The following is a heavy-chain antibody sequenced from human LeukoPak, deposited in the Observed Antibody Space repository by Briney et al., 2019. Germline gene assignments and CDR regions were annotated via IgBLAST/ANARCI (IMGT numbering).Heavy chain of an antibody. CDR2: ISSSSSYI. CDR3: ARESLYCSSTSCYKANPDY. CDR1: GFTSSSYS. J-gene: IGHJ4*02. D-gene: IGHD2-2*01. Sequence: GGSLRLSCAASGFTSSSYSMNWVRQAPGKGLEWVSSISSSSSYIYYADSVKGRFTISRDNAKNSLYLQMNSLRAEDTAVYYCARESLYCSSTSCYKANPDYWGQGTLVTVSS. V-gene: IGHV3-21*01.